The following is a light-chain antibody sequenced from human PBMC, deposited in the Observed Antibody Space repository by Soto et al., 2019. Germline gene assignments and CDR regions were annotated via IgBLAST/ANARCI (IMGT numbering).Light chain of an antibody. CDR3: AAWDDSLNGVV. CDR2: SNN. V-gene: IGLV1-44*01. CDR1: SSNIGSYT. J-gene: IGLJ3*02. Sequence: QSVVTQPPSASGTPGQRVTISCSGSSSNIGSYTVNWYQQLPGTAPKLLIDSNNQRPSGVPDRFSGSKSGTSVSLAISGLQSEDEADYYCAAWDDSLNGVVFGGGTQLTVL.